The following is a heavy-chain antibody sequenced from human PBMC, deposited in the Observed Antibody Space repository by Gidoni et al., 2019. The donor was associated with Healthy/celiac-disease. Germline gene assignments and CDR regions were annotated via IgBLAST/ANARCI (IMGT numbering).Heavy chain of an antibody. CDR3: AAGSSVFLVGATTSYYYYYGMDV. CDR2: IVVGSGNT. V-gene: IGHV1-58*01. Sequence: QMQLVQSGPEVKKPGTSVKVSCKASGFTFTSSAVQWVRQARGQRLEWIGWIVVGSGNTNYAQKFQERVTITRDMSTSTAYMELSSLRSEDTAVYYCAAGSSVFLVGATTSYYYYYGMDVWGQGTTVTVSS. CDR1: GFTFTSSA. D-gene: IGHD1-26*01. J-gene: IGHJ6*02.